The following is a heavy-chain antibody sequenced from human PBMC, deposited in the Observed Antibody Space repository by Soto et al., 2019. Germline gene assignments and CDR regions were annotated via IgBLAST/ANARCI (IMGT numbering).Heavy chain of an antibody. V-gene: IGHV4-31*03. CDR3: ARYIVATIEMFDY. J-gene: IGHJ4*02. D-gene: IGHD5-12*01. Sequence: SETLSLTCTFSGCSISSGGYYWSWIRPHPGKGLEWIGYIYYSGSTYYNPSLKSRVTISVDTSKNQFSLKLSSVTAADTAVYYCARYIVATIEMFDYWGQGTLVTVSS. CDR2: IYYSGST. CDR1: GCSISSGGYY.